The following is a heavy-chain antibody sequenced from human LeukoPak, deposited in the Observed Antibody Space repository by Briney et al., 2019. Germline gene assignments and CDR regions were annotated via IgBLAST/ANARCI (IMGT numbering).Heavy chain of an antibody. J-gene: IGHJ6*02. CDR1: GYTFTIYG. CDR3: ATSPPGIDYYYGMDV. Sequence: GASVTVSCKASGYTFTIYGISWVGQAPGQGLEWMGWISAYNGNTNYAQKLQGRVTMTTDTSTSTAYMELRSLRSDDTAVYYCATSPPGIDYYYGMDVWGQGTTVTVSS. V-gene: IGHV1-18*01. D-gene: IGHD1-1*01. CDR2: ISAYNGNT.